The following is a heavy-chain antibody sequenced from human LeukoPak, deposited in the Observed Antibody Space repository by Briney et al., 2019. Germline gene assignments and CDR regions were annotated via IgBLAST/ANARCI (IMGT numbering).Heavy chain of an antibody. D-gene: IGHD4-17*01. Sequence: ASVKVSCKASGYTFTGYYIHWVRQAPGQGLEWMGWINPNSGGTNYAQKSQGRVTMTRDTSISTAYMELSRLRSDDTAVYYCARDPATTLIYYYYYYMDVWGKGTTVTVSS. CDR3: ARDPATTLIYYYYYYMDV. V-gene: IGHV1-2*02. CDR2: INPNSGGT. CDR1: GYTFTGYY. J-gene: IGHJ6*03.